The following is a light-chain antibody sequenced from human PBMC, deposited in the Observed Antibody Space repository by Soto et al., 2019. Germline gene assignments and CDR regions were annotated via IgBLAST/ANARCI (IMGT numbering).Light chain of an antibody. J-gene: IGKJ1*01. Sequence: SVLTQSPGTLSLSPGERATLSCRASQSVSSSYLAWYQQKPGQAPRLLIYDASNRATGIPARFSGSGSGTDFTLTISRLEPEDFAVYYCQQSGSSIKPFGQGTKVDI. CDR1: QSVSSSY. V-gene: IGKV3-20*01. CDR2: DAS. CDR3: QQSGSSIKP.